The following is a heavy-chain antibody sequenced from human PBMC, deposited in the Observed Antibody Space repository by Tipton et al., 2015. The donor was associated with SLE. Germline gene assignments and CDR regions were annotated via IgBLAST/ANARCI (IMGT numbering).Heavy chain of an antibody. CDR2: VSYSGST. J-gene: IGHJ5*02. CDR1: GGSISSYY. Sequence: TLSLTCTVSGGSISSYYWSWVRQPPGKGLEWIGYVSYSGSTNYNPSLQSRVTISVDTSKNQFSLKLRSVTAADTAVYYCARVVFTPQAVTMFFDPWGRGTLVTVTS. V-gene: IGHV4-59*01. D-gene: IGHD3-10*02. CDR3: ARVVFTPQAVTMFFDP.